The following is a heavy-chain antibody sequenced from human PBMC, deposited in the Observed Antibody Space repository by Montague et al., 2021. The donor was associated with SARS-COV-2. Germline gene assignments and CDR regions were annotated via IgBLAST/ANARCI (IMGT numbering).Heavy chain of an antibody. J-gene: IGHJ4*02. CDR2: THYRSRWYD. CDR3: ARGNWEKVTGTTSDYLYYFDR. CDR1: GDSVSSSSVA. Sequence: CVISGDSVSSSSVAWNWIRQSPSRGLEWLGRTHYRSRWYDDYAASVKGRITMNPDTAKNHFSLQLNSVTPEDTAVYYCARGNWEKVTGTTSDYLYYFDRWGQGTLVTVSS. V-gene: IGHV6-1*01. D-gene: IGHD1-7*01.